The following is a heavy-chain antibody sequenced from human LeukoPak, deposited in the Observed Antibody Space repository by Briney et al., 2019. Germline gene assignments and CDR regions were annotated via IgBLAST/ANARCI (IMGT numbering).Heavy chain of an antibody. CDR2: IYPDDSET. J-gene: IGHJ5*02. Sequence: GESLKISCKGCGYSFTNYWIGWVRQMPGKGLEWMGIIYPDDSETRYSPSFEGQVTISVYKSIRTAYLQWTSMEASDTALYYCARGRGCEELPPHWFDPWGQGTPVTVPS. D-gene: IGHD5-24*01. CDR3: ARGRGCEELPPHWFDP. V-gene: IGHV5-51*01. CDR1: GYSFTNYW.